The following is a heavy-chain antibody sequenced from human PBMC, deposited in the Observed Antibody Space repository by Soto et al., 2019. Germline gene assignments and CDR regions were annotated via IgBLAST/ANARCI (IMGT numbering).Heavy chain of an antibody. CDR3: ARDIPFYSSWYHVHHFKVFDY. CDR2: INAGNGNT. CDR1: GYTFTSYA. V-gene: IGHV1-3*01. Sequence: ASVKVSCKASGYTFTSYAMHWVRQAPGQRLEWMGWINAGNGNTKYSQKFQGRVTITRDTSASTAYMELSSLRSEDTAVYHCARDIPFYSSWYHVHHFKVFDYWGQGTLVTVSS. J-gene: IGHJ4*02. D-gene: IGHD6-13*01.